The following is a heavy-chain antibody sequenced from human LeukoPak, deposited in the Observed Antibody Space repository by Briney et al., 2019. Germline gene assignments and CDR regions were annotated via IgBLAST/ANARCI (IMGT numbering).Heavy chain of an antibody. D-gene: IGHD3-22*01. CDR3: ANPRDRGYYFYFDY. J-gene: IGHJ4*02. CDR1: GFAFGTYA. Sequence: PGGSLRLSCAGSGFAFGTYAMSWVRQAPGMGLEWVSSISADGQVTYYADSVEGRFTISRDNSRNTLYLQMNSLRAEDTAVYYCANPRDRGYYFYFDYWGQGTLVTVSS. V-gene: IGHV3-23*01. CDR2: ISADGQVT.